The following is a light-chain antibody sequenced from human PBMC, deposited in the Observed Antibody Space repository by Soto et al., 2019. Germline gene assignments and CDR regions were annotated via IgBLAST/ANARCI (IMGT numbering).Light chain of an antibody. J-gene: IGLJ1*01. CDR1: SSDVGGYNY. V-gene: IGLV2-14*01. CDR3: SSYTSSSTLGV. Sequence: QSALTQPASVSGSPGQSITISCTGTSSDVGGYNYVSWYQQHPGKAPKVMIYDVSNRPSGVSNRFSGSKSGNMASLTISGLQAEDEADYYCSSYTSSSTLGVFGTGTKLTVL. CDR2: DVS.